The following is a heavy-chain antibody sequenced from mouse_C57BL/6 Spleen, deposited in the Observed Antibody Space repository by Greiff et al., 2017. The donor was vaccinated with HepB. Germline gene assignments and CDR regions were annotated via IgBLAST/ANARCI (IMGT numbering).Heavy chain of an antibody. V-gene: IGHV5-6*02. CDR2: ISSGGSYT. CDR3: ARHSPDGYYVPWFAY. D-gene: IGHD2-3*01. J-gene: IGHJ3*01. CDR1: GFPFSSYG. Sequence: DVKLVESGGDLVKPGGSLKLSCAASGFPFSSYGMSWVRQTPDKRLEWVATISSGGSYTYYPDSVKGRFTISRDNAKNTLYLQMSSLKSEDTAMYYCARHSPDGYYVPWFAYWGQGTLVTVSA.